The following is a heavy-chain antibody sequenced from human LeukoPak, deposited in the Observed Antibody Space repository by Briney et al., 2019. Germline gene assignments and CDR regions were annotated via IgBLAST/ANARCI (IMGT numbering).Heavy chain of an antibody. D-gene: IGHD6-19*01. J-gene: IGHJ5*02. Sequence: GASVKVSCKASGGTFSSYAISWVRQAPGQGLEWMGWMNPNSGNTGYAQKFQGRVTMTRNTSMSTAYMELSSLRSEDTAVYYCASALSSGWLGVGWFDPWGQGTLVTVSS. V-gene: IGHV1-8*02. CDR2: MNPNSGNT. CDR1: GGTFSSYA. CDR3: ASALSSGWLGVGWFDP.